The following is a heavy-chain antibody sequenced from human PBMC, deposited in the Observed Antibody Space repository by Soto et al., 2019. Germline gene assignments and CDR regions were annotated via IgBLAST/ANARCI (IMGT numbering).Heavy chain of an antibody. CDR2: INPSGGST. Sequence: QVQLMQSGAEVKKPGASVKVSCKPSGYTSTTYYIHWVRQAPGQVLEGMGAINPSGGSTSHAQNFHGKEPMTSDSSTITVYIELRSMRYEDTALFFWATGVSPPWDLGSGPYYTRWGGGNAFEIWCRGTMVTVS. CDR1: GYTSTTYY. V-gene: IGHV1-46*01. CDR3: ATGVSPPWDLGSGPYYTRWGGGNAFEI. J-gene: IGHJ3*02. D-gene: IGHD3-10*01.